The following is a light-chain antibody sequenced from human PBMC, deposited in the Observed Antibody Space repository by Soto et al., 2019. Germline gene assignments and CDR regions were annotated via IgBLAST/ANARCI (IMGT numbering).Light chain of an antibody. CDR1: QSVSNNY. J-gene: IGKJ5*01. CDR3: QQRSNWPSIT. Sequence: EILFSPAPITLSLSPLERSTPSCKPLQSVSNNYLAWYQQKPGQAPRLLIYGASNRATGIPDRFSGSGSGTDFTLTINSLEPEDFAVYYCQQRSNWPSITFGQGTRLEIK. CDR2: GAS. V-gene: IGKV3D-20*02.